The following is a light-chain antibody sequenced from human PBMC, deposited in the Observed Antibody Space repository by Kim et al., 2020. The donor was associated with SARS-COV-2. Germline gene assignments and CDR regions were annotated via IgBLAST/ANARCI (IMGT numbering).Light chain of an antibody. J-gene: IGLJ3*02. V-gene: IGLV6-57*02. CDR1: SSNSASTV. CDR3: QSYDGSKWV. CDR2: EDN. Sequence: GKTVTISCTGSSSNSASTVVQWYQQRPGSTPTTVIYEDNQRPSGVPDRFSGSNDSSSNSASLTISGLKTEDEAYYYCQSYDGSKWVFGGGTQLTVL.